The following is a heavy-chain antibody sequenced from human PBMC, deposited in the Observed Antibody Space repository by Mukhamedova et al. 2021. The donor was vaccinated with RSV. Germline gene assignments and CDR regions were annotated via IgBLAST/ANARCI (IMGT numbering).Heavy chain of an antibody. V-gene: IGHV4-34*01. CDR2: QSTWA. D-gene: IGHD6-13*01. CDR3: ASAPHLTRYSSSRFPRYFDY. Sequence: QSTWANYNPSLKSRVTISVDTSKNQFSPKLCSVTAADTAGHYCASAPHLTRYSSSRFPRYFDYWGQGTLVTVSS. J-gene: IGHJ4*02.